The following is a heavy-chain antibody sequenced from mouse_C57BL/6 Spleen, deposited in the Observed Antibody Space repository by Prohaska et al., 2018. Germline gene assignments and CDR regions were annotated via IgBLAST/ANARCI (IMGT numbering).Heavy chain of an antibody. Sequence: QVQLQQSGAELVRPGASVTLSCKASGYTFTDYEMHWVKQTPVHGLEWIGAIDPETGGTAYNQKFKGKAILTADKSSSTAYMELRSLTSEDSAVYYCTRSGPLRQGFAYWGQGTLVTVSA. J-gene: IGHJ3*01. D-gene: IGHD2-4*01. CDR1: GYTFTDYE. CDR2: IDPETGGT. CDR3: TRSGPLRQGFAY. V-gene: IGHV1-15*01.